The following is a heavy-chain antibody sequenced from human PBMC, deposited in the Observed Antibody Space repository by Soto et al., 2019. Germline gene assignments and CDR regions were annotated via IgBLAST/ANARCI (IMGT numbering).Heavy chain of an antibody. CDR2: FDPEDGET. CDR1: GYTLTELS. CDR3: ATVGYDSSGYTRDAFDI. Sequence: ASVKVSCKVSGYTLTELSMHWVRQAPGKGLEWMGGFDPEDGETIYAQKFQGRVTMTEDTSTDTAYMELSSLRSEDTAVYYCATVGYDSSGYTRDAFDIWGQGTMVTVSS. D-gene: IGHD3-22*01. J-gene: IGHJ3*02. V-gene: IGHV1-24*01.